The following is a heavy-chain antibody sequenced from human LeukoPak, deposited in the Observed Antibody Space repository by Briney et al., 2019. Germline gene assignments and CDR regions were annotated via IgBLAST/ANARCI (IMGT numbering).Heavy chain of an antibody. CDR2: IYYSGST. V-gene: IGHV4-59*01. D-gene: IGHD3-22*01. CDR3: ARDRDYYDSRIFDY. CDR1: GGSISSYY. Sequence: PSETLSLTCTVSGGSISSYYWSWIRQPPGKGLEWIGYIYYSGSTNYNPSLKSRVTISVDTSKNQFSLKLGSVTAADTAVYYCARDRDYYDSRIFDYWGQGTLVTVSS. J-gene: IGHJ4*02.